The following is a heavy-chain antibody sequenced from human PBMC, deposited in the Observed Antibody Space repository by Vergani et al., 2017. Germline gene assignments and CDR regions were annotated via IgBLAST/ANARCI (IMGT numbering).Heavy chain of an antibody. D-gene: IGHD6-19*01. J-gene: IGHJ1*01. CDR2: ISGSGGST. V-gene: IGHV3-23*01. CDR1: GFTFSSYA. CDR3: AKDRSDWWLGEQGQYFQH. Sequence: EVQLLESGGGLVQPGGSLRLSCAASGFTFSSYAMSWVRQAPGKGLEWVSAISGSGGSTYYADSVKGRFTISRDNSKNTLYLQMNSLRAEDTAVYYCAKDRSDWWLGEQGQYFQHWGQGTLVTVSS.